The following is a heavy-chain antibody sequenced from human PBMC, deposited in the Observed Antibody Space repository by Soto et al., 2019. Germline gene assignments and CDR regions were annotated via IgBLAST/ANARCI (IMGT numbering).Heavy chain of an antibody. CDR1: GYTFTGYY. J-gene: IGHJ4*02. CDR3: ARVNSRYDLYYFDY. Sequence: ASVKVSCKASGYTFTGYYMHWVRQAPGQGLEWMGWINPNSGGTNYAQKFQGRVTMTRDTSISTAYMELSRLRSDDTAVYYCARVNSRYDLYYFDYWGQGTMVTVYS. V-gene: IGHV1-2*02. CDR2: INPNSGGT. D-gene: IGHD5-12*01.